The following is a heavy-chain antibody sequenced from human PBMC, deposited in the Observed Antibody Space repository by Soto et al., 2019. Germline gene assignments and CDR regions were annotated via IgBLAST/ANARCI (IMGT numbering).Heavy chain of an antibody. CDR3: ARRGQYYDILTGPYYYYGMDV. CDR1: GGSISSYY. V-gene: IGHV4-59*08. CDR2: IYYSGST. J-gene: IGHJ6*02. D-gene: IGHD3-9*01. Sequence: SETLSLTCTVSGGSISSYYWSWIRQPPGKGLEWIGYIYYSGSTNYNPSLKSRVTISVDTSKNQFSLKLSSVTAADTAVYYCARRGQYYDILTGPYYYYGMDVWGQGTTVTVS.